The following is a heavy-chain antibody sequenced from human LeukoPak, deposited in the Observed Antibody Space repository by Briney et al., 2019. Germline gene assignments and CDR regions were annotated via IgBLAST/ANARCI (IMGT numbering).Heavy chain of an antibody. CDR1: GYTFTNYG. CDR3: ARDGHRRYHYDSSGREDAFDI. Sequence: ASVRVSCKASGYTFTNYGISWVRQAPGQGLEWMGWISAYNGHTKYAQKVQGRVTMTRDTSTSTAYMELRSLRSDDTAVYYCARDGHRRYHYDSSGREDAFDIWGQGTMVTVSS. D-gene: IGHD3-22*01. CDR2: ISAYNGHT. J-gene: IGHJ3*02. V-gene: IGHV1-18*01.